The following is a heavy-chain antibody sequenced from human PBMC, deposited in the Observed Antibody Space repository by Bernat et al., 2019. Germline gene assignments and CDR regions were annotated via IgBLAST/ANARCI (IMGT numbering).Heavy chain of an antibody. V-gene: IGHV3-48*03. Sequence: EVQLLESGGGLVQPGGSLRLSCAASGFAFSSSAMNWFRQAPGKGLEWISYISSSGSAIYYADSVKGRFTISRDNAKNSLYLQMNNLRAEDTAVYFCAREGSFDDFDYWGQGTLVTVSS. CDR3: AREGSFDDFDY. CDR2: ISSSGSAI. J-gene: IGHJ4*02. CDR1: GFAFSSSA. D-gene: IGHD2-15*01.